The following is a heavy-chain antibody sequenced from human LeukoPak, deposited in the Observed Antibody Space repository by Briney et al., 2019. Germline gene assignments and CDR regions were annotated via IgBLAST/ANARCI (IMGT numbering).Heavy chain of an antibody. CDR1: GGTFSNYA. CDR2: FIPIFGTR. V-gene: IGHV1-69*01. J-gene: IGHJ3*02. CDR3: ARYPIPEGAFDI. D-gene: IGHD2-21*01. Sequence: SVKVSCKASGGTFSNYAISWVRQAPGQGLEWMAGFIPIFGTRNYAQKFQGRVTITADESTSTAYMELSSLRSEDTAVYYCARYPIPEGAFDIWGQGTMVTVSS.